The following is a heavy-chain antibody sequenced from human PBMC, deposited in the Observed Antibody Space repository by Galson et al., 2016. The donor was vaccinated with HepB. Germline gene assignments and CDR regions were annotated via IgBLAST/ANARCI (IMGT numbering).Heavy chain of an antibody. Sequence: SLRLSCAASGFTFGDYYMTWIRQAPGKGLEWISYISSSSNSMYYADSVKGRFTISRDNSKNTVYLQMNSLRAEDTALYYCAKDSPYSSGWSTYWGQGTLVTVSS. CDR3: AKDSPYSSGWSTY. D-gene: IGHD6-19*01. CDR1: GFTFGDYY. V-gene: IGHV3-11*01. J-gene: IGHJ4*02. CDR2: ISSSSNSM.